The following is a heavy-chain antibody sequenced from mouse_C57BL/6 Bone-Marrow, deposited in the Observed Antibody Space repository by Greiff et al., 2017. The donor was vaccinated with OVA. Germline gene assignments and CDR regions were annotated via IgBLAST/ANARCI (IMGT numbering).Heavy chain of an antibody. CDR2: IDPANGNT. CDR3: ARSGYYGSSWDWFAY. J-gene: IGHJ3*01. D-gene: IGHD1-1*01. Sequence: DVQLVESVAELVRPGASVKLSCTASGFNIKNTYMHWVKQRPEQGLEWIGRIDPANGNTKYAPKFQGKATITADTSSNTAYLQLSSLTSEDTAIYYCARSGYYGSSWDWFAYWGQGTLVTVSA. V-gene: IGHV14-3*01. CDR1: GFNIKNTY.